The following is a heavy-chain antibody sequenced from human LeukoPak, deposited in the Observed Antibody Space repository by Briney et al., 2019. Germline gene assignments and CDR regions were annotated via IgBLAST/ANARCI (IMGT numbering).Heavy chain of an antibody. CDR1: GYTFTIYF. V-gene: IGHV1-2*02. J-gene: IGHJ4*02. CDR3: ARELNYDSSGYYFDF. Sequence: ASAQASSKTSGYTFTIYFMHRVRQAPGQGLEWMGWINPNSGGTNYTQKFQGGVTMTRDTSISTAYMELSRLRSDDTAVYYCARELNYDSSGYYFDFWGQGTLVTVSS. D-gene: IGHD3-22*01. CDR2: INPNSGGT.